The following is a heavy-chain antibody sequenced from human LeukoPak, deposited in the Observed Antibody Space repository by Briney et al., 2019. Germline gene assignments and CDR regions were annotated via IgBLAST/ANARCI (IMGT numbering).Heavy chain of an antibody. CDR1: GYTFTGYY. Sequence: ASMKVSCKASGYTFTGYYIHWVRQAPGQGLEWMGWINPNSGGTHYAQKFQGRVTMTRDTSINTAYMELYRLRSDDTAVYYCARLDSSSWPFDYWGQGTLVTVSS. V-gene: IGHV1-2*02. CDR3: ARLDSSSWPFDY. CDR2: INPNSGGT. D-gene: IGHD6-13*01. J-gene: IGHJ4*02.